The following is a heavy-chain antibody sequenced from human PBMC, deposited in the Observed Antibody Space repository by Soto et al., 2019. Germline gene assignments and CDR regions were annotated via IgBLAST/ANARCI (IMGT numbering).Heavy chain of an antibody. Sequence: ASVKVSCKASGYTFTSYDINWVRQATGQGLEWMGWINAGNGNTKYSQKFQGRVTITRDTSASTAYMELSSLRSEDTAVYYCARDTNYYDSSGYFDAFDIWGQGTMVTVSS. V-gene: IGHV1-3*01. J-gene: IGHJ3*02. D-gene: IGHD3-22*01. CDR2: INAGNGNT. CDR1: GYTFTSYD. CDR3: ARDTNYYDSSGYFDAFDI.